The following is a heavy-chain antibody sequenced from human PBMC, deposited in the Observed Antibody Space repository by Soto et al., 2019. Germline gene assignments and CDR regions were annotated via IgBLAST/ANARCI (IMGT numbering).Heavy chain of an antibody. D-gene: IGHD1-26*01. CDR3: ARGGESGSWHPTYYYYDY. V-gene: IGHV3-48*03. Sequence: SMRRSCAASGCTLTGYEMNCVRQSPGKGLEWVSYISHTSSAIDYADSLRGLFTISRDNAKNPVSLQLNSLRAEDTAVYFCARGGESGSWHPTYYYYDYWGQGTQVTASS. CDR2: ISHTSSAI. J-gene: IGHJ4*02. CDR1: GCTLTGYE.